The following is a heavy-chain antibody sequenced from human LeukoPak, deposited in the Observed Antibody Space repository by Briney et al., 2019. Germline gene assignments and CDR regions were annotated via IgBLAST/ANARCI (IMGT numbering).Heavy chain of an antibody. CDR2: IKQDGSQK. Sequence: QAGGSLRLSCIASGFTFSSYAMTWVRQAPGKGLEWVANIKQDGSQKYYVDSVKGRFTISRDNAKNSLYLQMNSLRAEDTAVYYCVRGSSGIVVRGVSWAWFDPWGQGTLVTVSS. CDR3: VRGSSGIVVRGVSWAWFDP. CDR1: GFTFSSYA. D-gene: IGHD3-10*01. J-gene: IGHJ5*02. V-gene: IGHV3-7*05.